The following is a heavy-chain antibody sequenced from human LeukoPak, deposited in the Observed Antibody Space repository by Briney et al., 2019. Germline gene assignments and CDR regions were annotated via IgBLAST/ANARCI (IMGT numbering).Heavy chain of an antibody. Sequence: GGSLRLSCAAPGFSFDDYAIHWVRQAPGKGLDCASLISGDGGSTFYADSVKGRFTISRDNSKNSLYLQMSSLRSEDTALYYCARESDSSGWYDSWGQGTLVTVSS. V-gene: IGHV3-43*02. D-gene: IGHD3-22*01. CDR3: ARESDSSGWYDS. J-gene: IGHJ5*01. CDR2: ISGDGGST. CDR1: GFSFDDYA.